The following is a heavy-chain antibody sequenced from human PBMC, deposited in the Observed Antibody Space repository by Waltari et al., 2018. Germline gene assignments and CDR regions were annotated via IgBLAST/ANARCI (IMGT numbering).Heavy chain of an antibody. Sequence: EVQLVESGGGLVQPGGSRRLSCAASGLSFRVYSMNWVRQAPGKGLEWVSYMTSDERTIYYADSVEGRFTISRDNAKGSVYLQMNSLRAEDTAVYYCARSVEGAFDVWGQGTMVAVSS. V-gene: IGHV3-48*01. CDR3: ARSVEGAFDV. CDR2: MTSDERTI. J-gene: IGHJ3*01. CDR1: GLSFRVYS.